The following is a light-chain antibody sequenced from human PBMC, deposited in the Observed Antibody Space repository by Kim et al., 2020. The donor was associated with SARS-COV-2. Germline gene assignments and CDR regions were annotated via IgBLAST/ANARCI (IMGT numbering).Light chain of an antibody. CDR2: ATS. V-gene: IGLV3-9*01. CDR1: SVGSSD. CDR3: EGWNSSNDWV. Sequence: VPREQAGSICWGDNSVGSSDLRYHQKTAGQALVLVNYATSRPPSGIPGRFSGSNSGNAATLTISIAHGGDADDYYCEGWNSSNDWVFGGGTQLTVL. J-gene: IGLJ3*02.